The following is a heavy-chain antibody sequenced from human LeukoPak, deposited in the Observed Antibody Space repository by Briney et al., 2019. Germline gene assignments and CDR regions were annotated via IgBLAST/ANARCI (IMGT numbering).Heavy chain of an antibody. D-gene: IGHD1-26*01. Sequence: SETLSLTCTVSGGSFSTYYWSWIRQPPGKGLEWIGYIYYTGTTNYNPSLKSRVTISVDTSKNQFSLKLSSVTAADTAVYYCARRGSMGGSFVGAFDIWGQGTMVTVSS. V-gene: IGHV4-59*01. CDR3: ARRGSMGGSFVGAFDI. J-gene: IGHJ3*02. CDR1: GGSFSTYY. CDR2: IYYTGTT.